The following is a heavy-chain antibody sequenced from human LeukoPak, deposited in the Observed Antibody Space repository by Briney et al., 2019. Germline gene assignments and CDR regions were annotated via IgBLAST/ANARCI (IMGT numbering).Heavy chain of an antibody. Sequence: PSETLSLTCTVSGGSISSHYWSWIRQPPGKGLEWIGYIYYSGSTNYNPSLKSRVTISVDTSKNQFSLKLSSVTAADTAVYYCARDNSPVGYDFWSVYYKRPWFDPWGQGTLVTVSS. V-gene: IGHV4-59*11. CDR2: IYYSGST. CDR3: ARDNSPVGYDFWSVYYKRPWFDP. J-gene: IGHJ5*02. CDR1: GGSISSHY. D-gene: IGHD3-3*01.